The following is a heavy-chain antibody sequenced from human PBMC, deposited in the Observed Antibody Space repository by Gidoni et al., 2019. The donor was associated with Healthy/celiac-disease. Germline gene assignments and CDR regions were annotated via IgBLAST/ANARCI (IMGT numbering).Heavy chain of an antibody. D-gene: IGHD3-3*01. V-gene: IGHV3-23*01. CDR1: GFTFSSYA. J-gene: IGHJ4*02. CDR2: ISGSGGST. Sequence: EVQLLESGGGLVQPGGSLRLSCSASGFTFSSYAMSWVRQAPGKGLEWVSAISGSGGSTYYADSVKGRFTISRDNSKNTLYLQMNSLRAEDTAVYYCAKRGTIFGVVNYFDYWGQGTLVTVSS. CDR3: AKRGTIFGVVNYFDY.